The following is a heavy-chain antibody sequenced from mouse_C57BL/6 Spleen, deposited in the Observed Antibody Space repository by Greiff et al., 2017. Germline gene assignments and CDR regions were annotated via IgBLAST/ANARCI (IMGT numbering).Heavy chain of an antibody. CDR1: GFNIQNPY. CDR2: LDTANGNT. CDR3: SRANGY. V-gene: IGHV14-3*01. Sequence: VQLQQSVAELVRPGASVKLSCTASGFNIQNPYMHWVQQRPEKGLEWIGWLDTANGNTKYAPKFQGKATITADTYSNTAYLHLSSLTSEYTAIYYGSRANGYWGQGTTLTVSS. J-gene: IGHJ2*01. D-gene: IGHD1-1*01.